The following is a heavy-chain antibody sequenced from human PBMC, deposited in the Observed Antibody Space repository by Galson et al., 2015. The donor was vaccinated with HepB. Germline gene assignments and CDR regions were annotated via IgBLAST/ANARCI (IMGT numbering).Heavy chain of an antibody. D-gene: IGHD4-17*01. Sequence: SLRLSCAASGFTFDDYSMHLSRQAPGKGLEWVSGISWNRVSIGYADSVKGRFTISRDNAKNSLYLQMNSLRAEDTALYYCAKDIYGDLGGNYFDYWGQGTLVTVSS. CDR1: GFTFDDYS. CDR3: AKDIYGDLGGNYFDY. J-gene: IGHJ4*02. CDR2: ISWNRVSI. V-gene: IGHV3-9*01.